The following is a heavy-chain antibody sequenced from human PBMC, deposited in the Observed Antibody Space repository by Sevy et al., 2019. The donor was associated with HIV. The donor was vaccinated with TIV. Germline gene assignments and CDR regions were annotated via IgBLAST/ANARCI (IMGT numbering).Heavy chain of an antibody. D-gene: IGHD3-10*01. CDR3: AKGFDKTDYYGSGSYYNGYFDY. V-gene: IGHV3-23*01. CDR2: ISGSGGST. J-gene: IGHJ4*02. Sequence: GGSLRLSCAASGFTFSSYAMSWVRQAPGKGLEWVSAISGSGGSTYYADSVKGRFTISRDNSKNTLHLQMNSLRAEDTAVYYCAKGFDKTDYYGSGSYYNGYFDYWGQGTLVTVSS. CDR1: GFTFSSYA.